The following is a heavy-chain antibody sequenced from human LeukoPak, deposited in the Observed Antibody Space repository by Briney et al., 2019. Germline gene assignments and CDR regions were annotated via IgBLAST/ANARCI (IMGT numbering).Heavy chain of an antibody. Sequence: ASVKVSCKASGRTFSSYAISWVRQAPGQGLEWMGGIIPIFGTANYAQKFQGRVTITADESTSTAYMELSRLRSDDTAVYYCARDSGTTYYYGMDVWGQGTTVTVSS. J-gene: IGHJ6*02. CDR1: GRTFSSYA. CDR3: ARDSGTTYYYGMDV. D-gene: IGHD1-1*01. CDR2: IIPIFGTA. V-gene: IGHV1-69*13.